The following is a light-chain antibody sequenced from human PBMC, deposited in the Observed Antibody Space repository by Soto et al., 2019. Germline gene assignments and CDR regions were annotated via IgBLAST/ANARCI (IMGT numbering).Light chain of an antibody. J-gene: IGKJ1*01. Sequence: EIVLTQSPGTLSLSPGERATLSCRASRSVSTSYLAWYQQKPGQAPRLLIYGASSRATGIPDRFSGSGSGTDFTLTISRLEPEDFAVYYCQQSGSSPRTFGQGTKV. CDR3: QQSGSSPRT. V-gene: IGKV3-20*01. CDR1: RSVSTSY. CDR2: GAS.